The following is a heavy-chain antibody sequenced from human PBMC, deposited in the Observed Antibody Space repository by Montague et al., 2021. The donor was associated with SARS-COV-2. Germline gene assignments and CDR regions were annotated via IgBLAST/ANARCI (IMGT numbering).Heavy chain of an antibody. D-gene: IGHD3-10*01. J-gene: IGHJ6*02. CDR3: ARVRYYGSGTSLGMDV. Sequence: SETLSLTCAVYGGSFSGYYWSWIRQPPGKGLEWIGEINHSGSTNYNPSPNSRVTLSVDTSKNQFSLKLSSVTAADTAGYYCARVRYYGSGTSLGMDVWGQGTTVTVSS. CDR1: GGSFSGYY. V-gene: IGHV4-34*01. CDR2: INHSGST.